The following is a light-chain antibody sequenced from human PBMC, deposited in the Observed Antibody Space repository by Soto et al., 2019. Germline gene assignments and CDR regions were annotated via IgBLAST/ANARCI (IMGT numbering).Light chain of an antibody. CDR1: QGITNY. Sequence: DIQMTQSPSSLSASVGDRVTITCRASQGITNYLAWYQQKPGKVPKLLIYAASTLQSGVPSRFSGSGSGTDFPLTISILQPEDVATYFCQNDNSVPQTFGQGTKVEIK. CDR3: QNDNSVPQT. V-gene: IGKV1-27*01. J-gene: IGKJ1*01. CDR2: AAS.